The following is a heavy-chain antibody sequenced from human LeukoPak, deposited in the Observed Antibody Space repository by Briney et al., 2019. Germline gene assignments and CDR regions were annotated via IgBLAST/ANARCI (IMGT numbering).Heavy chain of an antibody. CDR1: GFTFSSYA. J-gene: IGHJ4*02. CDR2: ISGSGGST. Sequence: GGSLRLSCAASGFTFSSYAMSWVRQAPGKGLEWVSAISGSGGSTYYADSVKGRFTTSRDNSKNTLYLQMNSLRAEDTAVYYCARDHLYYFDYWGQGTLVTVSS. V-gene: IGHV3-23*01. CDR3: ARDHLYYFDY.